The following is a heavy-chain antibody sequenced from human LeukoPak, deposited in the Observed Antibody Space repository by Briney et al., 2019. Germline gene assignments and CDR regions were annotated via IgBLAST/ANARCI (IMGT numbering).Heavy chain of an antibody. CDR1: GYSISSGYY. CDR3: ARDRHCSDSSCDVGDAGLDP. CDR2: IYHSGST. D-gene: IGHD2-15*01. V-gene: IGHV4-38-2*02. Sequence: TSETLSLTCTVSGYSISSGYYWGWIRQPPGKGLEWIGSIYHSGSTYYNPSLKSRVTISVDTSKNQFSLKLSSVTAADTAVYYCARDRHCSDSSCDVGDAGLDPWGQGTLVTVSS. J-gene: IGHJ5*02.